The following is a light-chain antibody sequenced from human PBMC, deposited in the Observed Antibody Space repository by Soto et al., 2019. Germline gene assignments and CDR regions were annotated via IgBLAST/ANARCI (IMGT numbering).Light chain of an antibody. CDR3: QPYNNGCT. Sequence: EIVMTQSPATLSVSPGERATLSCRASQSVSSNLAWYQQKPGQAPRLLIYGASTRATGIPARFSGSGSGTEFTLTISSLQSEDFAVYYCQPYNNGCTFGQGTKMEIK. J-gene: IGKJ1*01. CDR2: GAS. CDR1: QSVSSN. V-gene: IGKV3-15*01.